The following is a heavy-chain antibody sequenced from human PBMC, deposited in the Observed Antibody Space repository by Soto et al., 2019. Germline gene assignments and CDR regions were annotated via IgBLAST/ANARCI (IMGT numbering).Heavy chain of an antibody. CDR1: GGSFSGYY. Sequence: QVQLQQWGAGLLKPSETLSLTCAVYGGSFSGYYWSWIRQPPGKGLEWIWEINHSGSTNYNPSLKSRVTISVDTSKNQFSLKLSSVTAADTAVYYCARGPRGPMDVWGKGTTVTVSS. V-gene: IGHV4-34*01. CDR3: ARGPRGPMDV. J-gene: IGHJ6*04. CDR2: INHSGST.